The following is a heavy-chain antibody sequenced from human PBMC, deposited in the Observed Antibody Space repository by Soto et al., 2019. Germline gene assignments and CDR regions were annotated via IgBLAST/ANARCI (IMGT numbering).Heavy chain of an antibody. V-gene: IGHV3-23*01. D-gene: IGHD3-22*01. CDR1: GFTFSSYA. CDR2: ISGSGGST. Sequence: GGSLRLSCAASGFTFSSYAMSWVRQAPGKGLERVSAISGSGGSTYYADSVKGRFTISRDNSKNTLYLQMNSLRAEDTAVYYCAKDHDXGYDSSGYYSFSGPLVARGRGTLVTVSS. J-gene: IGHJ4*02. CDR3: AKDHDXGYDSSGYYSFSGPLVA.